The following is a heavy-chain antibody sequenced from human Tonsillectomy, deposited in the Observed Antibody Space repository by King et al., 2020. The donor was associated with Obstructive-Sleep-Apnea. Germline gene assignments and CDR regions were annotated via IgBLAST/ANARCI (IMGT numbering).Heavy chain of an antibody. V-gene: IGHV4-34*01. CDR3: ARAKGYCSSTSCYPREFDP. J-gene: IGHJ5*02. Sequence: VQLQQWGAGLLKPSETLSLICAVYGGSFSGYYWSWIRQPPGKGLEWIGEINHSGSTNYNPSLKSRVTISVDTSKNQFSLKLSSVTAADTAVYYCARAKGYCSSTSCYPREFDPWGQGTLVTVSS. CDR2: INHSGST. D-gene: IGHD2-2*01. CDR1: GGSFSGYY.